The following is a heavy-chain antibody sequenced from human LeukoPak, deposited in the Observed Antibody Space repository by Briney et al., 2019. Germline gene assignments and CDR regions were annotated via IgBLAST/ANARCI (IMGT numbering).Heavy chain of an antibody. CDR3: ARGLYYYGSGSYYKE. CDR1: GGSFSGYY. D-gene: IGHD3-10*01. V-gene: IGHV4-34*01. Sequence: TSETLSLTCAVYGGSFSGYYWSWIRQPPGKGLEWIGEINHSGGTNYNPSLKSRVTISVDTSKNQFSLKLSSVTAADTAVYYCARGLYYYGSGSYYKEWGQGTLVTVSS. J-gene: IGHJ4*02. CDR2: INHSGGT.